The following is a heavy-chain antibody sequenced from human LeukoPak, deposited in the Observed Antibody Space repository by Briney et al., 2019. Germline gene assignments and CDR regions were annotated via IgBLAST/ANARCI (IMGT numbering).Heavy chain of an antibody. CDR1: GGSISSSSYY. D-gene: IGHD2-15*01. V-gene: IGHV4-39*07. Sequence: PSETLSLTCTVSGGSISSSSYYWGWIRQPPGKGLEWIGSIYHSGKTYYSPSLKSRVTISVDTSKNQFSLRLTSLTAADTAVYYCTREVYCSGDICPGTDYWGQGILVTVSS. CDR2: IYHSGKT. CDR3: TREVYCSGDICPGTDY. J-gene: IGHJ4*02.